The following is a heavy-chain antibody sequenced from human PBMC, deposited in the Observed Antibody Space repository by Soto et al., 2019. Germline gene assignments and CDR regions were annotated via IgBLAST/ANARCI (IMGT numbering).Heavy chain of an antibody. CDR3: AKDSGGIAARLIYYYYYGMDV. CDR1: GFTFSSYG. D-gene: IGHD6-6*01. CDR2: ISYDGSNK. Sequence: GGSLRLSCAASGFTFSSYGMHWVRQAPGKGLEWVAVISYDGSNKYYADSVKGRFTISRDNSKNTLYLQMNSLRAEDTAVYYCAKDSGGIAARLIYYYYYGMDVWGQGTTVTVSS. V-gene: IGHV3-30*18. J-gene: IGHJ6*02.